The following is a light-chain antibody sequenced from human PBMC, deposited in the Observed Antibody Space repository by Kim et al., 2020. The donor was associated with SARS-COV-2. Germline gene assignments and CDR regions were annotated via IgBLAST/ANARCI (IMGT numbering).Light chain of an antibody. Sequence: DIQMTQSPSSLSASVGDRVTFTCQASRDIGNFLNWYQQKPGKPPNLLIYGASKLESGVPSRFSGSGSGTDFTFTISSLQPEDIGTYYCQQYDNFLALTFGGGTKVDIK. CDR3: QQYDNFLALT. V-gene: IGKV1-33*01. J-gene: IGKJ4*01. CDR1: RDIGNF. CDR2: GAS.